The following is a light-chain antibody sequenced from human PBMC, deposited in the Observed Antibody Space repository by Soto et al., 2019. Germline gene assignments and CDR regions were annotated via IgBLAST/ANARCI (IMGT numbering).Light chain of an antibody. CDR2: EVN. Sequence: QSALTQPASVSGSPGQSITISCTISDSDVGIYNLVSWNQRHPGKAPKLLIFEVNKRPSGVSSRFSGSRSGDTASLTISGLQADDEGDYYCYSYAGRNTYVFGTGTKLTVL. CDR1: DSDVGIYNL. J-gene: IGLJ1*01. CDR3: YSYAGRNTYV. V-gene: IGLV2-23*02.